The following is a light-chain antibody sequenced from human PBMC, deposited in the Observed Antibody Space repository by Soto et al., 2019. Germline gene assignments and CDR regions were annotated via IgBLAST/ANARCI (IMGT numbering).Light chain of an antibody. Sequence: EIVMTQSAATLSFKPGERATLSCRASQSFSSSYLAWYQQKPGQAPRLLIYGASSRATGFPGRFSGSGSGTDFTLTISSLQSEDLAVYYCQQYNNWPWTFGQGTKVDIK. CDR3: QQYNNWPWT. CDR2: GAS. CDR1: QSFSSSY. J-gene: IGKJ1*01. V-gene: IGKV3-15*01.